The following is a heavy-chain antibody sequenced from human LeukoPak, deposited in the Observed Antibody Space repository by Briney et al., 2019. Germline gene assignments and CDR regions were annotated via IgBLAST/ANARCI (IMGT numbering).Heavy chain of an antibody. D-gene: IGHD3-22*01. Sequence: GGSLRLSCAASGFTFSSYAMSWVRQAPGKGLGWVSAISGSGGSTYYADSVKGRFTISRDNSKNTLYLQMNSLRAEDTAVYYCALGGVYDSSGYYPIDYWGQGTLVTVSS. CDR2: ISGSGGST. CDR3: ALGGVYDSSGYYPIDY. V-gene: IGHV3-23*01. J-gene: IGHJ4*02. CDR1: GFTFSSYA.